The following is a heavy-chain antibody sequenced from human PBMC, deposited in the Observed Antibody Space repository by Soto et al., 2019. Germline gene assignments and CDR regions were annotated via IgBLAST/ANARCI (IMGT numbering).Heavy chain of an antibody. J-gene: IGHJ6*02. V-gene: IGHV5-10-1*01. CDR2: IDPSDSYT. CDR3: ARDSSEDSSGYYYSYYYYGMDV. CDR1: EYSFTSYW. D-gene: IGHD3-22*01. Sequence: GESLKISCKGSEYSFTSYWISWVRQMPGKGLEWMGRIDPSDSYTNYSPSFQGHVTISADKSISTAYLQWSSLKASDTAMYYCARDSSEDSSGYYYSYYYYGMDVWGQGTTVTVPS.